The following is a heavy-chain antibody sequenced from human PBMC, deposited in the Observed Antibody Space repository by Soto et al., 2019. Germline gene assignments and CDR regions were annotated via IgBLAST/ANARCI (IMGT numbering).Heavy chain of an antibody. CDR3: AREGKSIAVAKNYYYFDY. CDR2: ISYDGSNK. J-gene: IGHJ4*02. V-gene: IGHV3-30-3*01. CDR1: GFTFSSYA. Sequence: GGSLRLSCAASGFTFSSYAMHWVRQAPGKGLEWVAVISYDGSNKYYADSVKGRFTISRDNSKNTLYLQMNSLRAEDTAVYYCAREGKSIAVAKNYYYFDYWGQGTLVTVSS. D-gene: IGHD6-19*01.